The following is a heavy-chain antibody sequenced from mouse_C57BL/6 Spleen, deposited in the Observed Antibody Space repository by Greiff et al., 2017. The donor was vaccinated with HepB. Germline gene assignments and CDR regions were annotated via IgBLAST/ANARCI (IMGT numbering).Heavy chain of an antibody. Sequence: EVMLVESVAELVRPGASVKLSCTASGFNIKNTYMHWVKQRPEQGLEWIGRIDPANGNTKYAPKFQGKATITADTSSNTAYLQLSSLTSEDTAIYYCARMADGYYYLFAYWGQGTLVTVSA. V-gene: IGHV14-3*01. CDR1: GFNIKNTY. J-gene: IGHJ3*01. CDR3: ARMADGYYYLFAY. D-gene: IGHD2-3*01. CDR2: IDPANGNT.